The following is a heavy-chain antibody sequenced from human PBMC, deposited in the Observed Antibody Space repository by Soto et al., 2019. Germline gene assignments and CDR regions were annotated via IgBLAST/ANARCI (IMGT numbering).Heavy chain of an antibody. J-gene: IGHJ6*02. CDR3: ARSSRLAAAPPRDYYGMDV. D-gene: IGHD6-13*01. Sequence: APVKVSCKASRYTFTSYCISCARHAPGQGLEWMGWISAYNGNTNYAQKLQGRVTMTTDTSTSTAYMELRSLRSDDTAVYYCARSSRLAAAPPRDYYGMDVWGQGTTVTVSS. CDR2: ISAYNGNT. CDR1: RYTFTSYC. V-gene: IGHV1-18*01.